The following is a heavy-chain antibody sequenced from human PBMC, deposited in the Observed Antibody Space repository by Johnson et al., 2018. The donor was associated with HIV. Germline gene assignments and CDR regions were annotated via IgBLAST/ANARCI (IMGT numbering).Heavy chain of an antibody. CDR2: TPNDASNK. Sequence: QVQLVESGGGVVQPGRSLRLSCAASGFTLDNYGMHWVRQAPGKGLEWVAFTPNDASNKYYAGSVEGRFAIFRDNSKNSLYLEMNSLRAEDTAVYYCTREGATDYYDKGGDAFDIWGQGTMVTVSS. D-gene: IGHD3-22*01. V-gene: IGHV3-30*09. J-gene: IGHJ3*02. CDR1: GFTLDNYG. CDR3: TREGATDYYDKGGDAFDI.